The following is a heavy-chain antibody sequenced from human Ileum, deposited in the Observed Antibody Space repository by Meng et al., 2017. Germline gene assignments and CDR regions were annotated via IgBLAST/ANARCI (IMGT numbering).Heavy chain of an antibody. V-gene: IGHV4-4*02. CDR3: AREWSGSYRHFDY. D-gene: IGHD1-26*01. Sequence: VQLQGSGPGLVRPSGTLSITCAVSSGSISSNTYWSWVRQPPGKGLEWIGEIHHSGSTNYNPSLKSRVTISVDKSKNQFSLKLNSVTAADTAVYYCAREWSGSYRHFDYWGQGTLVTVSS. CDR1: SGSISSNTY. J-gene: IGHJ4*02. CDR2: IHHSGST.